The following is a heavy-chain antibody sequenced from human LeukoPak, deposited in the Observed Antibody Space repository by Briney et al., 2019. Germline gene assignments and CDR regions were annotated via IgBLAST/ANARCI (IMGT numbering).Heavy chain of an antibody. CDR3: ARALQPGVYAFDI. V-gene: IGHV4-59*01. CDR2: IYYSGST. Sequence: PSETLSLTCTVSGVSISSYYWTWIRQPPGEGLEWVGYIYYSGSTNYNPSLKSRVTISVDTSKNQFSLKLSSVTAADTAVYYCARALQPGVYAFDIWGQGTMVTVSS. J-gene: IGHJ3*02. D-gene: IGHD6-13*01. CDR1: GVSISSYY.